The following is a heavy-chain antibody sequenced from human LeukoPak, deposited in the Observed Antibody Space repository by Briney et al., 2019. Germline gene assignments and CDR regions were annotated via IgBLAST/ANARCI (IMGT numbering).Heavy chain of an antibody. CDR1: GGSISSYY. D-gene: IGHD1-26*01. CDR3: ARHCGESGSYCRDWFDP. Sequence: PSETLSLTCTVSGGSISSYYWSWIRQPPGKGLEWIGYIYYSGSTNYNPSLKSRVTISVDTSKNQFSLKLSSVTAADTAVYYCARHCGESGSYCRDWFDPWGQGTLVTVSS. CDR2: IYYSGST. J-gene: IGHJ5*02. V-gene: IGHV4-59*08.